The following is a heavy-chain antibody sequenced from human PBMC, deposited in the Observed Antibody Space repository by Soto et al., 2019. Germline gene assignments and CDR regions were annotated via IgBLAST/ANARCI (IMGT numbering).Heavy chain of an antibody. CDR3: TTDGVDTAMGNFDY. CDR2: IKSKTDGGTT. Sequence: PGGSLRLSCAASGFTFSNAWMSWVRQAPGKGLEWVGRIKSKTDGGTTDYAAPVKGRFTISRDDSKNTLYLQMNSLKTEDTAVYYCTTDGVDTAMGNFDYWGQGTLVTVSS. J-gene: IGHJ4*02. D-gene: IGHD5-18*01. CDR1: GFTFSNAW. V-gene: IGHV3-15*01.